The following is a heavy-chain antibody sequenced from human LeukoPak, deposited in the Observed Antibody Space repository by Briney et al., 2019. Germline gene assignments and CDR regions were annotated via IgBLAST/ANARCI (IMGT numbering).Heavy chain of an antibody. CDR1: GGSISSGGYY. J-gene: IGHJ3*02. CDR2: IYYSGST. D-gene: IGHD3-10*01. Sequence: SQTLSLTCTVSGGSISSGGYYWSWIRQHPGKGLEWIGYIYYSGSTYYNPSLKSRVTISVDTSKNQFSLKLSSVTAADTAVYYCARSGWTYYYGSGSYGPFDIWGQGTMVTVSS. V-gene: IGHV4-31*03. CDR3: ARSGWTYYYGSGSYGPFDI.